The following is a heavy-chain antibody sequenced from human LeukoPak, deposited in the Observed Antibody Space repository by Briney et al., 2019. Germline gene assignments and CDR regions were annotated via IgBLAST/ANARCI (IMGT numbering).Heavy chain of an antibody. CDR1: GFTFSTPA. CDR2: ISSNGGST. D-gene: IGHD3-10*01. Sequence: GGSLRLSCSASGFTFSTPAMHWVRQAPGKGLEYVSGISSNGGSTYYADSVKGRFTISRDNSKNTLHLQMSSLTAEDTAVYYCVGVRWFGGSNWFDPWDQGTLVTVSS. J-gene: IGHJ5*02. V-gene: IGHV3-64D*09. CDR3: VGVRWFGGSNWFDP.